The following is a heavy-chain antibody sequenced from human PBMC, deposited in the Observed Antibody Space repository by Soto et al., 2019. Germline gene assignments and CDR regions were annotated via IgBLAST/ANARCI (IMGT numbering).Heavy chain of an antibody. CDR1: GGSISSSSSY. CDR3: AGLTTHV. D-gene: IGHD4-17*01. CDR2: IYYSGST. V-gene: IGHV4-39*01. J-gene: IGHJ6*04. Sequence: QLQLQESGPGLVKPSETLSLTCTVSGGSISSSSSYWGWIRQPPGKGLEWIGSIYYSGSTYCIPSLKCRVTISVDTSKNQFSLKLSSETAADTAVYYCAGLTTHVWGKGTTVTVSS.